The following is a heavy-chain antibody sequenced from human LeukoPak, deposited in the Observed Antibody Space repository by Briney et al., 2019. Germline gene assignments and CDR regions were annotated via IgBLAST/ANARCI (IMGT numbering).Heavy chain of an antibody. D-gene: IGHD4-17*01. CDR1: GFTFSSYA. CDR3: AKGQDYGDYRYYFYGMDV. CDR2: ISVSGGST. J-gene: IGHJ6*02. V-gene: IGHV3-23*01. Sequence: PGGSLRLSCAASGFTFSSYAMSWVRQAPGKGLEWVSAISVSGGSTYYADSVKGRFTISRDNSKNTLYLQMNSLRAEDTAVYYCAKGQDYGDYRYYFYGMDVWGQGTTVTVSS.